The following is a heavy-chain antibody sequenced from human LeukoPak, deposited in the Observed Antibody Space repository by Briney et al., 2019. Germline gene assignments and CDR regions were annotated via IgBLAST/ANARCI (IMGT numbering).Heavy chain of an antibody. CDR2: ISSSSSYI. CDR1: GFTFSSYW. J-gene: IGHJ6*02. Sequence: GGSLRLSCAASGFTFSSYWMSWVRQAPGKGLEWVSSISSSSSYIYYADSVKGRFTISRDNAKNSLYLQMNSLRAEDTAVYYCARDVRAGSVGYGMDVWGQGTTVTVSS. CDR3: ARDVRAGSVGYGMDV. V-gene: IGHV3-21*01. D-gene: IGHD3-10*01.